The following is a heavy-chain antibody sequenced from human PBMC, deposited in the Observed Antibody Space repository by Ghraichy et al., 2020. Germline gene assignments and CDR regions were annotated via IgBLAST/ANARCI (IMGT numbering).Heavy chain of an antibody. CDR1: GGSISSTSSY. J-gene: IGHJ4*02. D-gene: IGHD4-23*01. Sequence: SETLSLTCTVSGGSISSTSSYWGWIRQPPGKGLEWIGNFYYSGSTYYNPSLQSRVTISVDTSKNQFSLKLSSVTAADTAVYYCARAVYGGNSFFDNWGQGTLVTVSS. CDR2: FYYSGST. CDR3: ARAVYGGNSFFDN. V-gene: IGHV4-39*01.